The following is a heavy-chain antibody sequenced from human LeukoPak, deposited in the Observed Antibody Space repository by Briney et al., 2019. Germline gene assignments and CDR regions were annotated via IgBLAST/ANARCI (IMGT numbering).Heavy chain of an antibody. J-gene: IGHJ4*02. V-gene: IGHV1-2*02. CDR1: GYTFTGYY. CDR2: INPNSGGT. Sequence: ASVKVSCKASGYTFTGYYMHWVRQAPGQGLEWMGWINPNSGGTNYAQKFQGRVTMTRDTSISTAYMELSRLRSDDTAAYYCARELGIVVVVAATTGTFDYWGQGTLVTVSS. CDR3: ARELGIVVVVAATTGTFDY. D-gene: IGHD2-15*01.